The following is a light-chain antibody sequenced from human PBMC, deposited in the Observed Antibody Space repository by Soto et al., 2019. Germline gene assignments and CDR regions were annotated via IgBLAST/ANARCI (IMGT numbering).Light chain of an antibody. CDR3: QQRIFWPLS. V-gene: IGKV3-11*01. CDR2: DAS. Sequence: EIVLTQSPPTLSLSPGERATLSCRASQSVSSYFAWYQQKPGQAPRLLINDASNRATCIPARFIGSASGTDFTLTISRLEPEDFTIYYCQQRIFWPLSFGGGTKVELK. CDR1: QSVSSY. J-gene: IGKJ4*01.